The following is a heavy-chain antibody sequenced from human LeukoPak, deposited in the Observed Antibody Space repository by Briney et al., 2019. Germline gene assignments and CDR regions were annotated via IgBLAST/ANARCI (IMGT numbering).Heavy chain of an antibody. D-gene: IGHD4-11*01. CDR2: FYYSGST. CDR1: GGSISSYY. Sequence: SETLSLTCTVSGGSISSYYWSWIRQPPGKGLEWIGYFYYSGSTDYNPSLKSRVTISVDTSKNQFSLNLSSVTAADTAVYYCARRYSNYFFDYWGQGTLVTVSS. V-gene: IGHV4-59*01. CDR3: ARRYSNYFFDY. J-gene: IGHJ4*02.